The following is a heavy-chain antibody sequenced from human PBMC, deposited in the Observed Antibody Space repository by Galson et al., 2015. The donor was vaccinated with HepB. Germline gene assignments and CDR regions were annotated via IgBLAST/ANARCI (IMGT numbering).Heavy chain of an antibody. CDR1: GFTFRDYW. D-gene: IGHD3-10*01. CDR2: INADGTST. Sequence: SLRLSCAVSGFTFRDYWMHWVRQGPGKGLLWVAHINADGTSTNYADSVKGRFTISRDNAKNTVYLQMNSLRAEDTAVYYCVRDPPHLRELFDYWGQGALVTVSS. V-gene: IGHV3-74*01. CDR3: VRDPPHLRELFDY. J-gene: IGHJ4*02.